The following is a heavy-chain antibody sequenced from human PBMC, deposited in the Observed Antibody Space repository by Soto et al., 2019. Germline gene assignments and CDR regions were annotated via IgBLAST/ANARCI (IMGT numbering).Heavy chain of an antibody. Sequence: QVPLVQSGAEVKKPGASVKVSCKASGYTFTSYAMHWVRQAPGQRLEWMGWINAGNGNTKYSQKFQGRVTITRDTSASTAYMELSSLRSEDTAVYYCARATRYCSSTSCYLDYWGQGTLVTVSS. V-gene: IGHV1-3*01. D-gene: IGHD2-2*01. CDR3: ARATRYCSSTSCYLDY. CDR1: GYTFTSYA. J-gene: IGHJ4*02. CDR2: INAGNGNT.